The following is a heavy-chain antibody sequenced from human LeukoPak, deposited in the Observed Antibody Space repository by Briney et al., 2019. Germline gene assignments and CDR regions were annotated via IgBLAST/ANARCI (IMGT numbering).Heavy chain of an antibody. CDR1: GFTFSSYS. V-gene: IGHV3-21*01. CDR3: ARVDTNRGSYSFPFDY. CDR2: ISSSSRHI. Sequence: GGSLRLSCAASGFTFSSYSMNWVRQAPGKGWEWVSSISSSSRHIYYADSGKGRFAMSRGKAKSSLYLQTNSLRAEDTAVYHCARVDTNRGSYSFPFDYWGQGTLVTVSS. D-gene: IGHD1-26*01. J-gene: IGHJ4*02.